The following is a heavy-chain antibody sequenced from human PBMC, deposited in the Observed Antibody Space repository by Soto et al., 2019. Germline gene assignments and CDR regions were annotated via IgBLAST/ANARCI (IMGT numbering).Heavy chain of an antibody. Sequence: QVQLQESGPGLVKPSETLSLTCTVSGGSTHSYYWAWIRQPPGKGLEWMGYVYYNGDTNYTPSLTSRVNISVDASKNQFSLEMTSVTPADTAVYYCARGHGHGGSSFDFWGQGTLVTVSS. J-gene: IGHJ4*02. V-gene: IGHV4-59*01. CDR2: VYYNGDT. CDR1: GGSTHSYY. D-gene: IGHD2-15*01. CDR3: ARGHGHGGSSFDF.